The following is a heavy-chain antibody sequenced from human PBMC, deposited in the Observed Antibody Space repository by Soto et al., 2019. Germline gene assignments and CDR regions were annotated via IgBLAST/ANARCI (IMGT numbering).Heavy chain of an antibody. Sequence: SLRLSCAASGFTFSSYGMHWVRQAPGKGLEWVAVIWYDGSNKYYADSVKGRFTISRDNSKNTLYLQMNSLRAEDTAVYYCARGEYDILTGYYSNWFDPWGQGTLVTVSS. CDR3: ARGEYDILTGYYSNWFDP. CDR2: IWYDGSNK. CDR1: GFTFSSYG. D-gene: IGHD3-9*01. J-gene: IGHJ5*02. V-gene: IGHV3-33*01.